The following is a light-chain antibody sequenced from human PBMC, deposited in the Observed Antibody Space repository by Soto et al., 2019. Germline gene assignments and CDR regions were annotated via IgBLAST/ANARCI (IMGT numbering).Light chain of an antibody. CDR3: HQYDNWPPWT. Sequence: EIVMTQSPSTLSVSPRERATLSCRASQGVQRNLAWYQQKPGQAPRLLIYGASTRATGIPARFSGSGSETEFTLTISSLQSEVSAFYYCHQYDNWPPWTFGPGTTVE. J-gene: IGKJ1*01. V-gene: IGKV3-15*01. CDR1: QGVQRN. CDR2: GAS.